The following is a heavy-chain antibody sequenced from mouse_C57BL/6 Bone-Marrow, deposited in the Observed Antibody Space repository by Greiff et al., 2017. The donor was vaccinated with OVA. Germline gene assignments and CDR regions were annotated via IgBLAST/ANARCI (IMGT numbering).Heavy chain of an antibody. CDR2: IYPGSGST. J-gene: IGHJ3*01. CDR1: GYTFTSYW. V-gene: IGHV1-55*01. CDR3: ASPYDYDDGTVGWFAY. Sequence: QVQLQQPGAELVKPGASVKMSCKASGYTFTSYWITWVKQRPGQGLEWIGDIYPGSGSTNYNEKFKSKATLTVDTSSSTAYLQLSSLTSEDSAVYYCASPYDYDDGTVGWFAYWGQGTLVTVSA. D-gene: IGHD2-4*01.